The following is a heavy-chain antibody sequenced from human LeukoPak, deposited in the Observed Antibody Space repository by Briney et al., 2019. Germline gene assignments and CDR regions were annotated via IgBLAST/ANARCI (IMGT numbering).Heavy chain of an antibody. D-gene: IGHD3-3*01. V-gene: IGHV4-59*08. CDR1: GGSISSYY. CDR3: ARHRQHQLTIFGLFDL. CDR2: IYYSGST. J-gene: IGHJ2*01. Sequence: PSETLSLTCTVSGGSISSYYWSWIRQPPGKGLEWIGYIYYSGSTNYSPSLKSRVTISVDTSKNQFSLKLSSVTAADTAVYYCARHRQHQLTIFGLFDLWGRGTLVTVSS.